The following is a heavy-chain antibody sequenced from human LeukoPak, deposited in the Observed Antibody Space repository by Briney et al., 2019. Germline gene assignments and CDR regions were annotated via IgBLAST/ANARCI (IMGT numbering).Heavy chain of an antibody. CDR1: GYTFTNYA. J-gene: IGHJ3*02. D-gene: IGHD4-17*01. V-gene: IGHV7-4-1*02. CDR3: SREGYGDHEAFDI. Sequence: GASVKVSCKASGYTFTNYAMNWVRQAPGQRLEWMGWIDTNTGSPTYVQGFTGRFAFSLDTSISTAYLQINGLKTEDTAMYYCSREGYGDHEAFDIWGQGTMVTVSS. CDR2: IDTNTGSP.